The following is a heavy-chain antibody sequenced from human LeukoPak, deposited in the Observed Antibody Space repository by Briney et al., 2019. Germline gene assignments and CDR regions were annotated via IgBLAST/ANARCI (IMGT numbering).Heavy chain of an antibody. CDR3: ARRIAVAGFDY. Sequence: PGGSLRLSCVASGFTFSSDAMGWVRQAAGKGLEWVSSISSSSSYIYYADSVKGRFTISRDNAKNSLYLQMNSLRAEDTAVYYCARRIAVAGFDYWGQGTLVTVSS. V-gene: IGHV3-21*01. CDR1: GFTFSSDA. D-gene: IGHD6-19*01. CDR2: ISSSSSYI. J-gene: IGHJ4*02.